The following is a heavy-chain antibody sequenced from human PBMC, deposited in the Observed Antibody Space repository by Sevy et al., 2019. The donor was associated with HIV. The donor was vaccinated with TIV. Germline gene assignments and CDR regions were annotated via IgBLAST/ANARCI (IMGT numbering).Heavy chain of an antibody. J-gene: IGHJ6*02. CDR3: ARSNSGWDYYYYYGMDV. Sequence: ASVKVSCKASGYTFTGYYMHWVRQAPGQGLEWMGWINPNSGGTNYAQKFQGRVTMTRDTSISTAYMELSRLRSDDTAVYYRARSNSGWDYYYYYGMDVWGQGTTVTVSS. CDR2: INPNSGGT. CDR1: GYTFTGYY. V-gene: IGHV1-2*02. D-gene: IGHD6-19*01.